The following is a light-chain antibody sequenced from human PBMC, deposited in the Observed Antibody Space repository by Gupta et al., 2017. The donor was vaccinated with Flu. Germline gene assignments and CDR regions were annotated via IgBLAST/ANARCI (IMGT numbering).Light chain of an antibody. J-gene: IGKJ2*01. Sequence: VTPGEPASISCRSSQSLLHSNGYNYLDWYLQKPGQSPQPLIYLGSNRASGVPDRFSGSGSGTDFTLKISSVEAEDVGVYYCRQALQTPYTFGQGTKLEIK. CDR2: LGS. V-gene: IGKV2-28*01. CDR1: QSLLHSNGYNY. CDR3: RQALQTPYT.